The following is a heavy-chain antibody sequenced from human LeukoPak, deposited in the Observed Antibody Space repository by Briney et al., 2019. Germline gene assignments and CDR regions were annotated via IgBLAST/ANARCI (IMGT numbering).Heavy chain of an antibody. CDR3: AGIPLGGQIVDY. V-gene: IGHV3-33*01. Sequence: GRSLTLSCAASGFTFSSYGMHWVRQAPGRGLESVALIWYDGSNKYYAASVKGRFTISRENSNNALYLQRNTLRAEERAVYYCAGIPLGGQIVDYWGQGSLV. CDR2: IWYDGSNK. J-gene: IGHJ4*02. D-gene: IGHD3-16*01. CDR1: GFTFSSYG.